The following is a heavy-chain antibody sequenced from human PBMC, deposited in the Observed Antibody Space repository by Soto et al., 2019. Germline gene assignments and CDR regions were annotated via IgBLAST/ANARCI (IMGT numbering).Heavy chain of an antibody. CDR3: ARRGRKEWVLPHGDY. J-gene: IGHJ4*02. V-gene: IGHV4-39*01. D-gene: IGHD3-3*01. CDR2: VFYTGSA. CDR1: GGSISTDSFY. Sequence: QLQLQESGPGLVKPSETLSLTCTVSGGSISTDSFYWGWIRQPPGKGLEWIGNVFYTGSAYFNPSLTSRLCISVDTSKNQFSLKLRSVTAADMGVYYCARRGRKEWVLPHGDYWGQGTFVTVSS.